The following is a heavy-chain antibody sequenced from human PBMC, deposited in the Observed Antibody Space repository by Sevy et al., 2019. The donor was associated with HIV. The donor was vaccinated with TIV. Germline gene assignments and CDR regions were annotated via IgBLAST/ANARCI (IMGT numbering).Heavy chain of an antibody. CDR1: GFTFSNYG. Sequence: GGSLRLSCAASGFTFSNYGMHWVRQAPGKGLEWVAVVSYDGSHKYYADSVRGRFTSSRANSKNIVYLQMSSLRAEDTAVYYCAKGSRATARAFDIWGQGTVVTVSS. CDR2: VSYDGSHK. CDR3: AKGSRATARAFDI. V-gene: IGHV3-30*18. D-gene: IGHD2-21*02. J-gene: IGHJ3*02.